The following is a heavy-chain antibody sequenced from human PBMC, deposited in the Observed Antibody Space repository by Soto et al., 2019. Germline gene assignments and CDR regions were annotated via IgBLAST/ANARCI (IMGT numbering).Heavy chain of an antibody. V-gene: IGHV3-23*01. Sequence: EVQLLESGGGLVQPGGSLRLSCAASGFTFSSYAMSWVRQAPGKGLEWVSIIGVGGGDRYYPESVKGRFTISRDNSRDKLYLEMNSLRDEDTAVYSCARVRFGELVWGQGTLVTVSS. CDR2: IGVGGGDR. CDR3: ARVRFGELV. D-gene: IGHD3-10*01. CDR1: GFTFSSYA. J-gene: IGHJ4*02.